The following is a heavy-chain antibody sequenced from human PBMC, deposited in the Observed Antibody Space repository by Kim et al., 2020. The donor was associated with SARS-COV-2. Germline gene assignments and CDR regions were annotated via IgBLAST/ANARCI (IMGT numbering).Heavy chain of an antibody. D-gene: IGHD3-10*01. J-gene: IGHJ4*02. CDR3: ARDPALLWFGEKDY. V-gene: IGHV3-20*01. Sequence: ADSVKGRFTISRDNAKNSLYLQMNSLRAEDTALYHCARDPALLWFGEKDYWGQGTLVTVSS.